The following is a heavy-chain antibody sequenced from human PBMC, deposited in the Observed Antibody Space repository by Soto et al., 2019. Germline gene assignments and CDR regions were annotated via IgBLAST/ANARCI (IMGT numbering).Heavy chain of an antibody. CDR2: IVVGSGNT. Sequence: ASVKVSCKASGFTFTSSAVQWVRQARGQRLEWIGWIVVGSGNTNYAQKFQERVTITRDMSTSTAYMELSSLRSEDTAVYYCAADSLILNWFDPWGQGTLVTVS. V-gene: IGHV1-58*01. J-gene: IGHJ5*02. CDR3: AADSLILNWFDP. D-gene: IGHD1-26*01. CDR1: GFTFTSSA.